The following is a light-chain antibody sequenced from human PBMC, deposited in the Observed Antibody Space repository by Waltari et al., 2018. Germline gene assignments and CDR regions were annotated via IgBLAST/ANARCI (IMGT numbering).Light chain of an antibody. CDR3: QQRSNFT. CDR1: QSVSSY. V-gene: IGKV3-11*01. CDR2: DAS. Sequence: EIVLTQSPATLSLSPGGRATLSCRASQSVSSYLAWYQQKPGQAPRLLIYDASNRATGIPARFSGSGSGTDFTLTISSLEPEDFAVYYCQQRSNFTFGPGTKVDIK. J-gene: IGKJ3*01.